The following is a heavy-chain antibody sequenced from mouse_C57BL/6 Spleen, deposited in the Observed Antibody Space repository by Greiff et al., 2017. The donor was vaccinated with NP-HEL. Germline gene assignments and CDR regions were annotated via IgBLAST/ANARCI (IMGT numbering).Heavy chain of an antibody. CDR2: ISDGGSYT. CDR3: ARDRSNPFAY. Sequence: EVQRVESGGGLVKPGGSLKLSCAASGFTFSSYAMSWVRQTPEKRLEWVATISDGGSYTYYPDNVKGRFTISRDNAKNNLYLQMSHLKSEDTAMYYCARDRSNPFAYWGQGTLVTVSA. D-gene: IGHD2-5*01. CDR1: GFTFSSYA. V-gene: IGHV5-4*01. J-gene: IGHJ3*01.